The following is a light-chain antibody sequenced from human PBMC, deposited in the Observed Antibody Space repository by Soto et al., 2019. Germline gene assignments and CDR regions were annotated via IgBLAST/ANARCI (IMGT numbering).Light chain of an antibody. CDR2: DAS. J-gene: IGKJ4*01. V-gene: IGKV3-11*01. CDR3: QQRITWPLT. CDR1: QSVSNY. Sequence: EIVLTQSPATLALSPGERATLSCRASQSVSNYLGWYQQKPGQAPRLLIYDASNRATGIPAKFSGSGSGADFPLTISRLEPEDFAVYYCQQRITWPLTFGGGTKVEIK.